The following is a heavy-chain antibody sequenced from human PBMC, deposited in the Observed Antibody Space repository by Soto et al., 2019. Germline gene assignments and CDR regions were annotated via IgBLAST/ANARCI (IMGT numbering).Heavy chain of an antibody. CDR1: GFPFSTYA. J-gene: IGHJ1*01. CDR2: ICGSGYCT. V-gene: IGHV3-23*01. CDR3: AKGNILGPARSGFE. Sequence: EVQLLESGGGLVQPGGSLRLSCAAAGFPFSTYAMNWVRQAPGKGLEWVSTICGSGYCTYYADSVKGRVTISRDNSKNTMFLQMNSVRVEDTATYYFAKGNILGPARSGFEWGQGTLVTVSS. D-gene: IGHD2-15*01.